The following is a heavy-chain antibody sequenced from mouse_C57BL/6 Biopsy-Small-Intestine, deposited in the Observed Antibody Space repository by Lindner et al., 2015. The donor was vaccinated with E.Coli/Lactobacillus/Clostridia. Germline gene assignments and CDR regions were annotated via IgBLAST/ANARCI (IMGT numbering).Heavy chain of an antibody. CDR3: ARGVGTMVQGPSDY. CDR2: INAGNGNT. Sequence: SVKVSCKASGYTFTNYAIHWVRQAPGQRLEWMGWINAGNGNTKYSQKFQGRVTITRDTSASTAYMELSSLRSEDTAVYYCARGVGTMVQGPSDYWGQGTLVTVSS. J-gene: IGHJ4*01. CDR1: GYTFTNYA. D-gene: IGHD2-10*02. V-gene: IGHV1-84*02.